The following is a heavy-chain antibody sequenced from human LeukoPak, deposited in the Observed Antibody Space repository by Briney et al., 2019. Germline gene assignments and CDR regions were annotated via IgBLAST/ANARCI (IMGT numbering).Heavy chain of an antibody. J-gene: IGHJ6*03. Sequence: ASVKVSCKASGYTFTSYDINWVRQATGQGLEWMGWMNPNSGNTGYTQKFQGRVTMTRNTSISTAYMELSSLRSEDTAVYYCAREGYGLDYYYYMDVWGKGTTVTISS. CDR2: MNPNSGNT. CDR3: AREGYGLDYYYYMDV. V-gene: IGHV1-8*01. CDR1: GYTFTSYD. D-gene: IGHD3-10*01.